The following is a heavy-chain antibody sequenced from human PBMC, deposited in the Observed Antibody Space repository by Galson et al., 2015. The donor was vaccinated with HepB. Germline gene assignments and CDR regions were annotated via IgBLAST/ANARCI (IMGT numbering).Heavy chain of an antibody. CDR3: ARDGIRFLEWLVRYYFDY. Sequence: LRLSCAASGFTFNSYGMHWVRQAPGKGLEWVAGIWYDGSNEYYADSVKGRFTISRDNSKNTLYLQMNSLRVEDTAVYYCARDGIRFLEWLVRYYFDYWGQGTLVTVSS. D-gene: IGHD3-3*01. CDR1: GFTFNSYG. CDR2: IWYDGSNE. J-gene: IGHJ4*02. V-gene: IGHV3-33*01.